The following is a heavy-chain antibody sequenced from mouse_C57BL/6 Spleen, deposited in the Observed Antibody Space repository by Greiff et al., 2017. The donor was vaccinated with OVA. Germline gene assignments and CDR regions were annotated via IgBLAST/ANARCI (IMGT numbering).Heavy chain of an antibody. CDR1: GFTFSSYA. CDR3: TRDKGYSNYGDAMDY. Sequence: EVKLVESGEGLVKPGGSLKLSCAASGFTFSSYAMSWVRQTPEKRLEWVAYISSGGDYIYYADTVKGRFTISRDNARNTLYLQMSSLKSEDTAMYYCTRDKGYSNYGDAMDYWGQGTSVTVSS. D-gene: IGHD2-5*01. V-gene: IGHV5-9-1*02. J-gene: IGHJ4*01. CDR2: ISSGGDYI.